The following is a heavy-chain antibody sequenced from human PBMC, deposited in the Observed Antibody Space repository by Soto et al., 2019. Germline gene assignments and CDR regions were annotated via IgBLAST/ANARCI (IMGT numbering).Heavy chain of an antibody. D-gene: IGHD2-15*01. CDR2: ISYDGSNK. J-gene: IGHJ4*02. CDR3: AKDSHGYCSGGSCEGNYFDY. V-gene: IGHV3-30*18. CDR1: GFTFSSYG. Sequence: QVQLVESGGGVVQPGRSLRLSCAASGFTFSSYGMHWVRQAPGKGLEWVAVISYDGSNKYYADSVKGRFTISRDNSKNTLYLQMNSLRAEDTAVYYCAKDSHGYCSGGSCEGNYFDYWGQGTLVTVSS.